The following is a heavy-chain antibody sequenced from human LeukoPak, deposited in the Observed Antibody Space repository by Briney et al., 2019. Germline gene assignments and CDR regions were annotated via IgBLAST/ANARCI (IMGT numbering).Heavy chain of an antibody. CDR3: ARDQIVPAAMGYYYYYYMDV. V-gene: IGHV3-21*01. CDR1: GFTFSSYS. D-gene: IGHD2-2*01. J-gene: IGHJ6*03. CDR2: ISSSSSYI. Sequence: GGSLRLSCAASGFTFSSYSMNWVRQAPGKGLEWVSSISSSSSYIYYADSVKGRFTISRDNAKNTLYLQMNSLRAEDTAVYYCARDQIVPAAMGYYYYYYMDVWGKGTTVTVSS.